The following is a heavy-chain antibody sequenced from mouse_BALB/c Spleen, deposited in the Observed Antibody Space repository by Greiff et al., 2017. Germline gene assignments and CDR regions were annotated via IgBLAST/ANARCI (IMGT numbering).Heavy chain of an antibody. D-gene: IGHD2-10*02. CDR3: AREGYGNYGGDY. J-gene: IGHJ2*01. CDR2: ISYDGSN. Sequence: EVQVVESGPGLVKPSQSLSLTCSVTGYSITSGYYWNWIRQFPGNKLEWMGYISYDGSNNYNPSLKNRISITRDTSKNQFFLKLNSVTTEDTATYYCAREGYGNYGGDYWGQGTTLTVSS. CDR1: GYSITSGYY. V-gene: IGHV3-6*02.